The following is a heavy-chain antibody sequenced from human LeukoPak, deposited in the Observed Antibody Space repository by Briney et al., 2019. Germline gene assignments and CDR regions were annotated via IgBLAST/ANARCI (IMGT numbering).Heavy chain of an antibody. J-gene: IGHJ3*02. D-gene: IGHD1-1*01. CDR3: ARATTDAFDI. Sequence: SETLFLTCTVSGGSISSYYWSWIRQPPGKGLEWIGYIYYSGSTNYNPSLKSRVTISVDTSKNQFSLKLSSVTAADTAVYYCARATTDAFDIWGQGTMVTVSS. V-gene: IGHV4-59*01. CDR1: GGSISSYY. CDR2: IYYSGST.